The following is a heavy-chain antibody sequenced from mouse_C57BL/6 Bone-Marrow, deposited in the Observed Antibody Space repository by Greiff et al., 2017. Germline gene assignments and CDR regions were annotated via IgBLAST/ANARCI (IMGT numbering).Heavy chain of an antibody. D-gene: IGHD1-1*01. CDR2: FHPYNDDT. CDR1: GYTFTTYP. V-gene: IGHV1-47*01. J-gene: IGHJ1*03. CDR3: ARNPYYYGSSYWYFDV. Sequence: QVQLQQSGAELVKPGASVKMSCKASGYTFTTYPIEWMKQNHGKSLEWIGNFHPYNDDTKYNEKFKGKATLTVEKSSSTTYLELSRLTSDDSAVYYCARNPYYYGSSYWYFDVWGTGTTVTVSS.